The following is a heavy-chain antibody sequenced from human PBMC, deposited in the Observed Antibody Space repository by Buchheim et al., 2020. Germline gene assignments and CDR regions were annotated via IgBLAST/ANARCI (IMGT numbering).Heavy chain of an antibody. V-gene: IGHV3-30*18. J-gene: IGHJ4*02. CDR3: AKGEMATIVPPFDY. CDR1: GFTFSSYG. D-gene: IGHD5-24*01. Sequence: QVQLVESGGGVVQPGRSLRLSCAASGFTFSSYGMHWVRQAPGKGLEWVAVISYDGSNKYYADSVKGRFTISRDNSKNTLYLQMNSLRAEDTAVYYCAKGEMATIVPPFDYWGQGTL. CDR2: ISYDGSNK.